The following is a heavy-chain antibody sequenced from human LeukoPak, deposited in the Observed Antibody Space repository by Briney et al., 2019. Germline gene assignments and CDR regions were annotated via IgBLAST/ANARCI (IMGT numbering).Heavy chain of an antibody. CDR1: GGSISSYY. Sequence: SETLSLTCTVSGGSISSYYWSWIRLPPGKGLEWIGYIYYSGSTNYNPSLKSRVTISVDTSKNQFSLKLSSVTAADTAVYYCARGGYQLLSGWFDPWGQGTLVTVSS. V-gene: IGHV4-59*01. J-gene: IGHJ5*02. CDR2: IYYSGST. CDR3: ARGGYQLLSGWFDP. D-gene: IGHD2-2*01.